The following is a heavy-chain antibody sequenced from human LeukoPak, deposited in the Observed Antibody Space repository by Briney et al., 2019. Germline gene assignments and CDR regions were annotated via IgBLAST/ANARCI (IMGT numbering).Heavy chain of an antibody. Sequence: RPGGSLRLSCTASGFAFDEHGMSWVRQVPGKGLEWVSGINWSGGSTGYADPLRGRFTISRDNAKNSLYLQMDSLRAEDTALYYCARAPITSPFYFDSWGQGTLVTVSS. V-gene: IGHV3-20*04. CDR2: INWSGGST. CDR3: ARAPITSPFYFDS. CDR1: GFAFDEHG. D-gene: IGHD2-2*01. J-gene: IGHJ4*02.